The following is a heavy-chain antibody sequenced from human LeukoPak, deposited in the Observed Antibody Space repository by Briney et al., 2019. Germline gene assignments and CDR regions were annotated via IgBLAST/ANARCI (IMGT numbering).Heavy chain of an antibody. CDR3: HYDSSGHDAFDI. D-gene: IGHD3-22*01. V-gene: IGHV3-48*03. Sequence: AGGSLRLSCAASGFTFSSYEMNWVRQAPGKGLEWVSSISSSCSTKYYADSLKGRFTSSRDNARNSLYLQMNSLRAEDTAVYYCHYDSSGHDAFDIWGQGTMVTVSS. CDR1: GFTFSSYE. CDR2: ISSSCSTK. J-gene: IGHJ3*02.